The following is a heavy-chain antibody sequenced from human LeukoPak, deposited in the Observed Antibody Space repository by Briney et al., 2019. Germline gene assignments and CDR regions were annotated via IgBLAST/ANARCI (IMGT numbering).Heavy chain of an antibody. V-gene: IGHV3-64*01. CDR3: ARDPSGGTTSSWFDV. CDR1: GFTFRHYL. J-gene: IGHJ5*02. Sequence: GGSLRLTCAASGFTFRHYLMHWVRQAPGKGLEYVAGISSDGGSTNYGNSLKGRFTISRDNSKNTLYLQMGGLRAEDVAVYYCARDPSGGTTSSWFDVWGQGSLVTVSS. D-gene: IGHD1-1*01. CDR2: ISSDGGST.